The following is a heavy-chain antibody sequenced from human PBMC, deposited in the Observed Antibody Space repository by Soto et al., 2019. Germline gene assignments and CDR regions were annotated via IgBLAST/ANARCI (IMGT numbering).Heavy chain of an antibody. CDR1: GGTFNNYP. D-gene: IGHD5-12*01. Sequence: GASVKVSCKASGGTFNNYPITWVRQAPGEGLEWMGGSIPIFGTANYAQNFQGRVTISVDESTSTAYMEPSSLRSEDTAVYYCARGRGYSGDDHYYYFDMDVWGQGTTVTVS. CDR3: ARGRGYSGDDHYYYFDMDV. J-gene: IGHJ6*02. V-gene: IGHV1-69*13. CDR2: SIPIFGTA.